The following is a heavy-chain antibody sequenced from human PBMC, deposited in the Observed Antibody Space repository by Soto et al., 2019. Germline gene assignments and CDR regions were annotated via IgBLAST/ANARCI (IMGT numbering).Heavy chain of an antibody. D-gene: IGHD3-10*01. CDR3: ARKSLGFGELPYGMDV. CDR2: IDPSDSYT. CDR1: GYSFTGYW. J-gene: IGHJ6*02. Sequence: GESLKISCKGSGYSFTGYWISWVRQMPGKGLEWMGRIDPSDSYTNYSPSFQGHVTISADKSISTAYLQWSSLKASDTAMYYCARKSLGFGELPYGMDVWGQGTTVTVSS. V-gene: IGHV5-10-1*01.